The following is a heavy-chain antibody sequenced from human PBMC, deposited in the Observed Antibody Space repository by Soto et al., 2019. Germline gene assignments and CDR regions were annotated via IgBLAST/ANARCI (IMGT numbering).Heavy chain of an antibody. CDR1: GYTFTGYY. D-gene: IGHD3-22*01. CDR3: ARGCYYDRGYWAAFDI. J-gene: IGHJ3*02. V-gene: IGHV1-2*02. CDR2: INHNSGDT. Sequence: ASVKVSCKASGYTFTGYYMHWVRQAPGQGLEWMGWINHNSGDTNYAQKFQGRVIMTRDTSISTAYMESSGLRSDDTAVYYCARGCYYDRGYWAAFDIWGQGTMVTVSS.